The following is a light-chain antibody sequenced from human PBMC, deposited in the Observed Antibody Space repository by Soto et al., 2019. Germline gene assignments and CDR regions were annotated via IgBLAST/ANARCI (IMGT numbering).Light chain of an antibody. CDR3: QQYGSLSWT. Sequence: IVLTQSPDTLSLSPGERATLSCRASQSVRAYLAWYQQKPGQAPRLLIYDASNRATGIPARFSGSGSGTDFTLTISRLEPEDFAVYYCQQYGSLSWTFGQGTKVDIK. CDR2: DAS. J-gene: IGKJ1*01. CDR1: QSVRAY. V-gene: IGKV3-20*01.